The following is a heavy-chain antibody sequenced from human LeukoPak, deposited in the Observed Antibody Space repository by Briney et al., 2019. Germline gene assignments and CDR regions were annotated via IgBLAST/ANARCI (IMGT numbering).Heavy chain of an antibody. CDR2: IYYSGST. V-gene: IGHV4-39*07. CDR3: ARGKGDYARAGIDY. D-gene: IGHD4-17*01. J-gene: IGHJ4*02. CDR1: GGSISSSSYY. Sequence: SETLSLTCTVSGGSISSSSYYWGWIRQPPGKGLEWIGSIYYSGSTYYNPSLKSRVTISVDTSKNQFSLKLSSVTAADTAVYYCARGKGDYARAGIDYWGQGTLVTVSS.